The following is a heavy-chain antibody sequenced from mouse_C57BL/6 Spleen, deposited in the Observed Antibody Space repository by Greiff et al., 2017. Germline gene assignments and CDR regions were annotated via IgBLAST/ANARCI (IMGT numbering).Heavy chain of an antibody. V-gene: IGHV3-6*01. CDR3: ARAEWGAMDY. CDR2: ISYDGSN. Sequence: EVKLLESGPGLVKPSQSLSLTCSVTGYSITSGYYWNWIRQFPGNKLEWMGYISYDGSNNYNPSLKNRISITRDTSTNQFFLKLNSVTTEDTATYYCARAEWGAMDYWGQGTSVTVSS. J-gene: IGHJ4*01. D-gene: IGHD1-3*01. CDR1: GYSITSGYY.